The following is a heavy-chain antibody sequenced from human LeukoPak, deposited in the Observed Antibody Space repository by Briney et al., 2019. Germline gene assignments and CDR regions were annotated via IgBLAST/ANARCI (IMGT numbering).Heavy chain of an antibody. J-gene: IGHJ1*01. CDR1: GGSISSSSYY. CDR3: AKEIYGDSTGGRFQH. D-gene: IGHD4-17*01. V-gene: IGHV3-23*01. Sequence: ETLSLTCTVSGGSISSSSYYWGWIRQPPGKGLEWVSAISGSGSSTYYAASVKGRFTISRDNSKNTLYLQMNSLRAEDTAVYYCAKEIYGDSTGGRFQHWGQGTLVTVSS. CDR2: ISGSGSST.